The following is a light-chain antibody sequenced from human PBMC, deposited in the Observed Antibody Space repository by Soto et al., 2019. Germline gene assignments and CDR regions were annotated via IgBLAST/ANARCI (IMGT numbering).Light chain of an antibody. CDR3: SSYTSSSAVV. CDR1: SSDVGGYNY. V-gene: IGLV2-14*01. J-gene: IGLJ3*02. CDR2: DVS. Sequence: QSALTQPASVSGSPGQSITISCTGTSSDVGGYNYVSWYQQYPGKAPKLMIYDVSNRPSGVSNRFSGSKSGNTASLTISGRQAEDEADYYCSSYTSSSAVVFGEGTKLTVL.